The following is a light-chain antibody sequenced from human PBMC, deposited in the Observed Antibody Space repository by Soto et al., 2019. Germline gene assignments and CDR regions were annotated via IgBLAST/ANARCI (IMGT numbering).Light chain of an antibody. Sequence: DIQMNQSPSSLSASVGDRVTITCQASQDISNCLNWYQQKPGKAPKLLIYDASNLDTGVPSRFSGNGSETDFTFTISSLQSEDIATYYCQQYSYIPPMYTFGQGTKLEIK. V-gene: IGKV1-33*01. CDR3: QQYSYIPPMYT. CDR2: DAS. J-gene: IGKJ2*01. CDR1: QDISNC.